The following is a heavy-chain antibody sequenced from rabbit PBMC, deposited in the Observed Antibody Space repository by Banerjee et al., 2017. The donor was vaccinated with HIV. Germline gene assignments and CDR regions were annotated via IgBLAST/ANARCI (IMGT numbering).Heavy chain of an antibody. D-gene: IGHD4-1*01. CDR2: IATGSSGST. Sequence: QSLEESGGDLVKPGASLTLTCTASGFDLSSYHYMCWVRQAPGKRPEWIACIATGSSGSTWYASWAKGRFTISKTSSTTVTLQMTSLTAADTATYFCARDLAGVIGWNFNLWGQGTLVTVS. V-gene: IGHV1S40*01. J-gene: IGHJ4*01. CDR3: ARDLAGVIGWNFNL. CDR1: GFDLSSYHY.